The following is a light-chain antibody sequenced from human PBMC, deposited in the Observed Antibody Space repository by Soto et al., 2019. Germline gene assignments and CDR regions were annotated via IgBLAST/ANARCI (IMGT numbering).Light chain of an antibody. J-gene: IGKJ1*01. Sequence: EIVMTQSPGTLSVSPGERASLSCRASQSVSSNLAWYQQIPVQAPRLLIYDASSRATGIPARFSGSGSGTDFTLTISSLQSEDFAVYYCQQYSHWPWTFGRGTKVDIK. CDR1: QSVSSN. V-gene: IGKV3-15*01. CDR2: DAS. CDR3: QQYSHWPWT.